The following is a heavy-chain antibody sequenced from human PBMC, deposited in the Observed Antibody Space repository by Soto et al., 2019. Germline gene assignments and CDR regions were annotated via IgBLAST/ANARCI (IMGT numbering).Heavy chain of an antibody. V-gene: IGHV1-8*01. J-gene: IGHJ5*02. CDR3: ARMGTFGSLNWFDP. CDR2: MNPGSGDT. Sequence: AASVKVSCKASGYSFTNNDVSWLRQDTGQGLEWMGWMNPGSGDTGYAQKFQGRVTMTRDISIATAYMELSSLRSDDTAIYYSARMGTFGSLNWFDPWGQGTLVTVSS. CDR1: GYSFTNND. D-gene: IGHD3-16*01.